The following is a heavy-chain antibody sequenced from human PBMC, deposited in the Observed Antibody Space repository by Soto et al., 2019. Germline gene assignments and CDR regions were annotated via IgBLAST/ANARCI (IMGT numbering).Heavy chain of an antibody. V-gene: IGHV3-53*05. CDR2: IYSGGSA. J-gene: IGHJ6*02. D-gene: IGHD4-17*01. CDR3: ARLGGVTTLYYYYYGMDV. CDR1: GVPPSSKS. Sequence: GGFLRLSCSASGVPPSSKSISWVRPAPGEGQERGAVIYSGGSAYYAHTVKGRVTITRDNSTNTLYLELSSLRSEDTAVYYCARLGGVTTLYYYYYGMDVWGQGTTVTVSS.